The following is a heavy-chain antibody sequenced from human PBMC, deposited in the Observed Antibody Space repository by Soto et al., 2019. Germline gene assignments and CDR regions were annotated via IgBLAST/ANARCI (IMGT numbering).Heavy chain of an antibody. V-gene: IGHV6-1*01. Sequence: QTLSLTCAISGDSVSSNSAAWNWIRQSPSRGLEWLGRTYYRSKWYNDYAVSVKSRITINPDTSKNQFSLQLNSVTPEDTAVYYCARDSSSSDYYYYYGMDVWGQGTTVTVSS. CDR3: ARDSSSSDYYYYYGMDV. CDR2: TYYRSKWYN. D-gene: IGHD6-6*01. J-gene: IGHJ6*02. CDR1: GDSVSSNSAA.